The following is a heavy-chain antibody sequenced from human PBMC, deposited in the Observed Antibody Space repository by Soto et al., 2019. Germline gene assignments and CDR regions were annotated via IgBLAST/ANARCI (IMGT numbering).Heavy chain of an antibody. CDR3: VRDGNQGYDMDV. V-gene: IGHV3-48*02. CDR2: ISARSEVT. Sequence: EVQLVESGGGLVQPGGSLRLSCEVSGFTLSSHAMNWVRQAPEKGLEWVSYISARSEVTYYADSMRGRFTVSRDNARNSLFLQMNSLRDDDTAVYYCVRDGNQGYDMDVWGQGTTVTVSS. CDR1: GFTLSSHA. J-gene: IGHJ6*02.